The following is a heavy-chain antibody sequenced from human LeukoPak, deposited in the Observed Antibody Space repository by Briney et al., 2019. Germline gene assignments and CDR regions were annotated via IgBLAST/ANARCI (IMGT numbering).Heavy chain of an antibody. CDR1: GYTFTSYH. Sequence: GASVKVSCKASGYTFTSYHMHWVRQAPGQGLEWMGIINPSAGSTTYAQKLQGRVTMTRDTATSTVYMELSSLTSDDTAVYYCAMGVGTSAFDIWGQGTMVTVFS. CDR2: INPSAGST. J-gene: IGHJ3*02. D-gene: IGHD1-26*01. V-gene: IGHV1-46*04. CDR3: AMGVGTSAFDI.